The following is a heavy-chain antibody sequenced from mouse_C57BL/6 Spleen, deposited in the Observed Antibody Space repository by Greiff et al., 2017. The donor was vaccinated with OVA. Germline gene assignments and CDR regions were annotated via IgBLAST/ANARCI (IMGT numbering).Heavy chain of an antibody. CDR3: ARSRITTVVADYFDY. Sequence: QVQLKESGPELVKPGASVKISCKASGYAFSSSWMNWVKQRPGKGLEWIGRIYPGDGDTNYNGKFKGKATLTADKSSSTAYMQLSSLTSEDSAVYVCARSRITTVVADYFDYWGQGTTLTVSS. J-gene: IGHJ2*01. D-gene: IGHD1-1*01. V-gene: IGHV1-82*01. CDR2: IYPGDGDT. CDR1: GYAFSSSW.